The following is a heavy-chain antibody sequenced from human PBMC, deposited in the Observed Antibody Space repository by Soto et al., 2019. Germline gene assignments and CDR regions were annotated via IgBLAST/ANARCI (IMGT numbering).Heavy chain of an antibody. CDR2: IYSSGST. Sequence: SETLSLPCTVSGGSLRSGGYYWSWIRQHPGKGLEWIGYIYSSGSTYYNPSLKSRVTISVDTSKNQFSLKLSSVTAADTAVYYCATEVVEGEGNWCDPWGQGTLVTVSS. J-gene: IGHJ5*02. V-gene: IGHV4-31*03. CDR1: GGSLRSGGYY. D-gene: IGHD2-15*01. CDR3: ATEVVEGEGNWCDP.